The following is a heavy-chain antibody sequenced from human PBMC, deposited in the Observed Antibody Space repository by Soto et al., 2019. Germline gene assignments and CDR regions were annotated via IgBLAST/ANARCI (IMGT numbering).Heavy chain of an antibody. D-gene: IGHD3-22*01. J-gene: IGHJ4*02. CDR1: GYTFTSYY. CDR2: INPSGGST. V-gene: IGHV1-46*01. Sequence: SVKVSCKASGYTFTSYYMHWVRQTPGQGLEWMGIINPSGGSTSYAQKFQGRVTMTRDTSTSTVYMELSSLRSEDTAVYYCARGRDHYYDSYYFDYWGQGTLVTVSS. CDR3: ARGRDHYYDSYYFDY.